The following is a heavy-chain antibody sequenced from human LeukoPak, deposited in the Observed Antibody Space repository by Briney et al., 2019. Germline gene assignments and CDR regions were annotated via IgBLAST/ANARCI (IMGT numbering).Heavy chain of an antibody. CDR3: AKDHPYYYDSSGHLDY. D-gene: IGHD3-22*01. Sequence: GGSLRLSCAASGFTFSSYAMSWVRQAPGKGLEWVSAISGSGGSTYYADSVKGRFTISRDNSKNTLYLQMNSLRAEDTAVYYCAKDHPYYYDSSGHLDYWGQGTLVTVSS. J-gene: IGHJ4*02. CDR1: GFTFSSYA. CDR2: ISGSGGST. V-gene: IGHV3-23*01.